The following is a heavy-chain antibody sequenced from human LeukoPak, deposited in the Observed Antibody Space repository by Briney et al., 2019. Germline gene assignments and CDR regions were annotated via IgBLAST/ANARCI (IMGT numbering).Heavy chain of an antibody. V-gene: IGHV3-23*01. CDR2: ISGSGGST. CDR3: AKDHRGYSYGSIQLDY. Sequence: GGSLRLSCAASGFTFSSYAMSWVRQAPGKGLEWVSAISGSGGSTYYADSVKGRFTISRDNSKNTLYLQKNSLRAEDTAVYYCAKDHRGYSYGSIQLDYWGQGTLVTVSS. CDR1: GFTFSSYA. D-gene: IGHD5-18*01. J-gene: IGHJ4*02.